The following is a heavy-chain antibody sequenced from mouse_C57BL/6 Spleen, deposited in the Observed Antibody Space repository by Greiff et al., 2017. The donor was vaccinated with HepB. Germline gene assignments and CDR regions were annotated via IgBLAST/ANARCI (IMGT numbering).Heavy chain of an antibody. CDR3: ARETAQAGYFDY. Sequence: EVQLVESEGGLVQPGSSMKLSCTASGFTFSDYYMAWVRQVPEKGLEWVANINYDGSSTYYLDSLKSRFIISRDNAKNILYLQMSSLKSEDTATYYWARETAQAGYFDYWGQGTTLTVSS. V-gene: IGHV5-16*01. CDR2: INYDGSST. J-gene: IGHJ2*01. CDR1: GFTFSDYY. D-gene: IGHD3-2*02.